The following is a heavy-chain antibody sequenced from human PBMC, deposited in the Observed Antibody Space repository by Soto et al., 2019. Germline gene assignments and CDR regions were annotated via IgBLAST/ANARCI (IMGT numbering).Heavy chain of an antibody. CDR2: ISYGGST. D-gene: IGHD6-19*01. CDR3: ARDRYSSGWYRGGDWFDS. Sequence: QVQLQESGPGLVKPSETLSLNCTVSGGSIRSYYWSWIRQPPGKGLEWIGYISYGGSTNYNPSPKGRVTISVDTSKNQFSLKLNSVTAADTALYYCARDRYSSGWYRGGDWFDSWGQGTLVTVSS. V-gene: IGHV4-59*01. CDR1: GGSIRSYY. J-gene: IGHJ5*01.